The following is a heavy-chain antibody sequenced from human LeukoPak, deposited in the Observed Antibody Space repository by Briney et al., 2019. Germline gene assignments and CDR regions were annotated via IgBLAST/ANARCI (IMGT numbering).Heavy chain of an antibody. J-gene: IGHJ4*02. CDR2: IYYSGST. Sequence: SETLSLTCTVSGGSISSYYWSWIRQPPGKGLEWIGYIYYSGSTNYNPSLKSRVTISVDTSKNQFSLKLNSVTAADTAVYYCARGNGYDRLDYWGQGTLVTVSS. V-gene: IGHV4-59*08. D-gene: IGHD5-12*01. CDR1: GGSISSYY. CDR3: ARGNGYDRLDY.